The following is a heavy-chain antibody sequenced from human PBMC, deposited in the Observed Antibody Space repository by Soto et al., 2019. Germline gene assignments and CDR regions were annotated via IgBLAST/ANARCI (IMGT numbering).Heavy chain of an antibody. CDR3: ASYVDTAMVTSYYYYGMDV. CDR2: ISSSSSTI. CDR1: GFTFSSYS. Sequence: HPGGSLRLSCAASGFTFSSYSMNWVRQAPGKGLEWVSYISSSSSTIYYADSVKGRFTISRDNAKNSLYLQMNSLRDEDTAVYYCASYVDTAMVTSYYYYGMDVWGQGTTVTV. J-gene: IGHJ6*02. V-gene: IGHV3-48*02. D-gene: IGHD5-18*01.